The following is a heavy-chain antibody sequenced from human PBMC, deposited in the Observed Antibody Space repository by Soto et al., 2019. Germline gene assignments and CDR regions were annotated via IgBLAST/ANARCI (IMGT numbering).Heavy chain of an antibody. CDR1: GFTFSSYG. CDR3: VKDGSSGWPYYYGLDV. V-gene: IGHV3-30*18. D-gene: IGHD6-19*01. Sequence: LRLSCAASGFTFSSYGMHWVRQAPGKGLEWVAVISYDGSNKYYADSVKGRFTISRDNSKNTLYLQMSSLRAEDTAVYYCVKDGSSGWPYYYGLDVWGQGTTVTVSS. J-gene: IGHJ6*02. CDR2: ISYDGSNK.